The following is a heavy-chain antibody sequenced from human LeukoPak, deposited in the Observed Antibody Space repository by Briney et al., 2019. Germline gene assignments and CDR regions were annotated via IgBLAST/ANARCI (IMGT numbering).Heavy chain of an antibody. Sequence: GGSLRLSCAASGFIFSSYWMHWVRQAPGKGLVWVSHINSDGSSTSYADSVKGRFTISRDNAKNTLYLQMNSLRAEDTAVYYSVTLGLLLPVGYYYGMDVWGKGTTVTVSS. CDR2: INSDGSST. D-gene: IGHD2-15*01. CDR1: GFIFSSYW. V-gene: IGHV3-74*01. J-gene: IGHJ6*04. CDR3: VTLGLLLPVGYYYGMDV.